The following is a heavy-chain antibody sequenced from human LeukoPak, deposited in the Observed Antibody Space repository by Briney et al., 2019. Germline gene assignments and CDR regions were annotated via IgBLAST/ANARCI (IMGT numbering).Heavy chain of an antibody. CDR1: GGSISSYY. V-gene: IGHV4-59*01. CDR2: IYYSGST. CDR3: AREVATIPNWFDP. J-gene: IGHJ5*02. Sequence: PSETLSLTCTVSGGSISSYYWSWIRQPPGKGLEWIGYIYYSGSTNYNPSLKSRVTISVDTSKNQFSLKLSSVTAADTAVYYCAREVATIPNWFDPWGQGTLVTVSS. D-gene: IGHD5-24*01.